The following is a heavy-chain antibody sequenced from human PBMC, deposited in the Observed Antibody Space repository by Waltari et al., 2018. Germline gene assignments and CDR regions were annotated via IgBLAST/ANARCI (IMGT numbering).Heavy chain of an antibody. J-gene: IGHJ3*02. Sequence: EVQLVESGGGLVQPGRSLRLSCTASGFTLGEYAMGWVRQVPGAGLQGVGVVRSKTYGGTAVYATSVKGRITISRDDSKNIAYLQMDSLKIDDTAVYYCARLAYFDIWSEADVFDIWGQGTMVTVSS. D-gene: IGHD3-3*01. CDR1: GFTLGEYA. CDR3: ARLAYFDIWSEADVFDI. V-gene: IGHV3-49*04. CDR2: VRSKTYGGTA.